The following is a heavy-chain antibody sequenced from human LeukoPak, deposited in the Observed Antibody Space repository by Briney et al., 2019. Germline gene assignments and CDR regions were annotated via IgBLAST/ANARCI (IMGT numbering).Heavy chain of an antibody. J-gene: IGHJ4*02. CDR2: ISGSGGSR. V-gene: IGHV3-23*01. CDR1: GFTFSSYA. CDR3: AREDQPRGTFDY. Sequence: GGSLRLSCVASGFTFSSYAMSWVRQAPGKGLEWVSAISGSGGSRYCADSVKGRFTISRDNSKNTLYLQMNSLRAEDTGVYYCAREDQPRGTFDYWGQGILVTVSS. D-gene: IGHD2-15*01.